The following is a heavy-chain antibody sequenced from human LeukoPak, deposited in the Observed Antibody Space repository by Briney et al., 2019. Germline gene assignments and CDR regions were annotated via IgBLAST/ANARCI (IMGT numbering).Heavy chain of an antibody. J-gene: IGHJ4*02. CDR1: GFTFDDYA. Sequence: GGSLRLSCAASGFTFDDYAMHWVRQAPGKGLQWISSINWVGDTSSYADSVKGRFTVSRDNSKNTLYLRMNSLRAEDTAVYYCAKDWARYGGNSWGQGTLVTVSS. CDR3: AKDWARYGGNS. V-gene: IGHV3-43D*03. D-gene: IGHD4-23*01. CDR2: INWVGDTS.